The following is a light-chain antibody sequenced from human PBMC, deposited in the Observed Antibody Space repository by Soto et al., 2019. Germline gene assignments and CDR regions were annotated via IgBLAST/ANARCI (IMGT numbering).Light chain of an antibody. Sequence: EIVLTQSPDTLSLSPGESATLSCRASQSVRSSYLAWYQQTPGQTPRLLIYAASSRATGIPDRFSGSGSGTDFSLTISRLEAEDFAVYYCQQRNNWPLTFGGGTKVDIK. J-gene: IGKJ4*02. CDR1: QSVRSSY. CDR3: QQRNNWPLT. V-gene: IGKV3D-20*02. CDR2: AAS.